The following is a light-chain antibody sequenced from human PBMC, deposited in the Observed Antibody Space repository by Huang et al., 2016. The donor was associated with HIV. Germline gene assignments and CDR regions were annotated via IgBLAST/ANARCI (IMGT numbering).Light chain of an antibody. CDR1: QGVGNN. Sequence: EIVMTQSPATIYVAPGERATLYCRASQGVGNNLAWYQQKLGQAPRLPIYGASARSTGLPARFSGSGSGTEFTLTISSLQSEDFAVYYCQQYNTWPYTFGQGT. J-gene: IGKJ2*01. CDR2: GAS. V-gene: IGKV3-15*01. CDR3: QQYNTWPYT.